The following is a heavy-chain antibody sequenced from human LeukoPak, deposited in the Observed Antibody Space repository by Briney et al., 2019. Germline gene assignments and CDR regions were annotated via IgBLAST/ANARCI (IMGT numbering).Heavy chain of an antibody. D-gene: IGHD6-19*01. V-gene: IGHV4-39*01. CDR1: GGSISSYY. J-gene: IGHJ5*02. CDR2: IYYSGST. CDR3: ARVHSSGWYEPFDP. Sequence: PSETLSLTCTVSGGSISSYYWGWIRQPPGKGLEWIGSIYYSGSTYYNPSLKSRVTISVDTSKNQFSLKLSSVTAADTAVYYCARVHSSGWYEPFDPWGQGALVTVSS.